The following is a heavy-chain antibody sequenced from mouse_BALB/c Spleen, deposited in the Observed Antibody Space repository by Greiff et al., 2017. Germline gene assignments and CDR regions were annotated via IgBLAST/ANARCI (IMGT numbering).Heavy chain of an antibody. CDR1: GYTFTSYW. Sequence: DLVKPGASVKLSCKASGYTFTSYWINWIKQRPGQGLEWIGRIAPGSGSTYYNEMFKGKATLTVDTSSSTAYIQLSSLSSEDSAVYFCARLIYYGNPYYCAMDYWGQGTSVTVSS. J-gene: IGHJ4*01. CDR2: IAPGSGST. D-gene: IGHD2-1*01. V-gene: IGHV1S41*01. CDR3: ARLIYYGNPYYCAMDY.